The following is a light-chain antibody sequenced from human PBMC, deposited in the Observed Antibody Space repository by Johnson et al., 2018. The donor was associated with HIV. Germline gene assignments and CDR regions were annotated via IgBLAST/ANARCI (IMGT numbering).Light chain of an antibody. J-gene: IGLJ1*01. CDR3: GTWDSSLSAGYV. Sequence: QSVLTQPPSVSAAPGQKVTISCSGSSSNIGNNYVSWYQQLPGTGPKLLIYDNNKRPSGIPDRFSGSKSGTSATLGITGLQTGDEADYYCGTWDSSLSAGYVFGAGTKVIVL. V-gene: IGLV1-51*01. CDR1: SSNIGNNY. CDR2: DNN.